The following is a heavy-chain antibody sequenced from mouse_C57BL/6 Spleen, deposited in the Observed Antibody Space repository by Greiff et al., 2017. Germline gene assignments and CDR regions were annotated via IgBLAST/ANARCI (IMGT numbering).Heavy chain of an antibody. V-gene: IGHV1-34*01. CDR1: GYTFPDYY. Sequence: DVQLVESGPELVKPGASVKMSCKASGYTFPDYYMHWVKQSHGKSLEWIGYIYPNNGGNGYNQKFKGKATLTVDKSSSTAYMELRSLTSEDSAVYDCAAGTGAMDYWGQGTSVTVSS. J-gene: IGHJ4*01. CDR2: IYPNNGGN. CDR3: AAGTGAMDY. D-gene: IGHD4-1*01.